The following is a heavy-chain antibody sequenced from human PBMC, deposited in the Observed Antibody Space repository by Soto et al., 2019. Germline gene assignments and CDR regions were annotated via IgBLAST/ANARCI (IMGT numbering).Heavy chain of an antibody. V-gene: IGHV3-23*01. Sequence: GGSLRLSCAASGFTFSSYAMSWVRQAPGKGLEWVSAISGSGGSTYYADSVKGRFTISRDNSKNTLYLQMNSLRAEDTAVYYCAKSRNYYDSSGYYPYFDYWGQGTLVTVSS. CDR1: GFTFSSYA. CDR3: AKSRNYYDSSGYYPYFDY. CDR2: ISGSGGST. J-gene: IGHJ4*02. D-gene: IGHD3-22*01.